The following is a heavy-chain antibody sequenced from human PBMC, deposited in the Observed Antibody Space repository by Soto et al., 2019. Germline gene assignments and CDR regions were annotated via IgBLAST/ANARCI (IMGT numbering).Heavy chain of an antibody. D-gene: IGHD5-18*01. CDR3: ARVRQKGFSYGYSFDY. Sequence: GGSLRLSCAASGFPFSSYSMSWVRQAPGKGLEWVSSISGSGGSKDYADSVKGRFTISRDNSKYTLYLQMDSLRAEGTAVYFCARVRQKGFSYGYSFDYWGQGALVTVSS. CDR2: ISGSGGSK. V-gene: IGHV3-23*01. J-gene: IGHJ4*02. CDR1: GFPFSSYS.